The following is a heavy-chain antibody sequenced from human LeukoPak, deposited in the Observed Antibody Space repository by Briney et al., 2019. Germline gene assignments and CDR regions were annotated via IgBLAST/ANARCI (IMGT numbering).Heavy chain of an antibody. D-gene: IGHD3-16*01. CDR1: GGTFSSYA. V-gene: IGHV1-69*05. Sequence: SVKVSCKASGGTFSSYAISWVRQAPGQGLEWMGGIIPIFGTANYAQKFQGRVTITTDESTSTAYMELSSLRSEDTAVYYCATRFSRPAYNWFDPWGQGTLVTVSS. CDR2: IIPIFGTA. CDR3: ATRFSRPAYNWFDP. J-gene: IGHJ5*02.